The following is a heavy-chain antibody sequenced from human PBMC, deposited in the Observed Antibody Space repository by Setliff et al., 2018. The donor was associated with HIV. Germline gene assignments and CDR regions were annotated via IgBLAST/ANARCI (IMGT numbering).Heavy chain of an antibody. V-gene: IGHV1-2*02. CDR1: EYTFTDYF. CDR2: ISPYDLSE. J-gene: IGHJ4*02. D-gene: IGHD7-27*01. CDR3: ARQFSNSFDS. Sequence: ASVKVSCKASEYTFTDYFIHWVRQAPGQGPEWMGWISPYDLSERTSQKFRGRVTMTRDTSINAAYLDLSGLTSDDTAIYYCARQFSNSFDSWGQGTLVTVSS.